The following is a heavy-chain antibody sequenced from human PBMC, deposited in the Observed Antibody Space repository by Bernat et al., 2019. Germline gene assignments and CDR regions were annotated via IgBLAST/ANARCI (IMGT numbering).Heavy chain of an antibody. J-gene: IGHJ5*02. Sequence: EVQLLESGGGLVQPGGSLRLSCAASGFSFSSYAMSWVRQAPGKGLEWVSAISGSGGSTFYADPGKGRFTISRDNSKNTLYLQMNSLRAEDTAVYYCAKHYCSGGSCSGRGGDPWGQGTLVTVSS. CDR3: AKHYCSGGSCSGRGGDP. V-gene: IGHV3-23*01. CDR2: ISGSGGST. D-gene: IGHD2-15*01. CDR1: GFSFSSYA.